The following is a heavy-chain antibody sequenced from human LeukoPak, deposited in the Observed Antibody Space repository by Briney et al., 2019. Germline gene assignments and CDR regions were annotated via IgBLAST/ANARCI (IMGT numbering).Heavy chain of an antibody. CDR2: IKSKADGGST. CDR1: GFTFINAW. D-gene: IGHD2-15*01. CDR3: TADGCSGGGCFSGHY. J-gene: IGHJ4*02. Sequence: GGSLSLSCAASGFTFINAWMSWVRQAPGKGLEWVGRIKSKADGGSTDYAAPVKGRFTFSRDDSKNTLYLQMNSLKTENTAVYYCTADGCSGGGCFSGHYWGQGTLVTVSS. V-gene: IGHV3-15*01.